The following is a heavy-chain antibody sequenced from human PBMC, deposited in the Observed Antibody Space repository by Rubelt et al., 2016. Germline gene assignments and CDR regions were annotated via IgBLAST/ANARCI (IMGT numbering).Heavy chain of an antibody. V-gene: IGHV4-59*01. CDR1: GGYISSYY. J-gene: IGHJ4*02. Sequence: QVQLQESGPGLVKPSETLSLTCSVSGGYISSYYWSWIRQPPGKGLEWIGYIYYSGSTNYTTSLKSRGTISVDTSKNQFSLKLSSVTAADTAVYYCARGGVNWNYVYWGQGTLVTVSS. CDR3: ARGGVNWNYVY. CDR2: IYYSGST. D-gene: IGHD1-7*01.